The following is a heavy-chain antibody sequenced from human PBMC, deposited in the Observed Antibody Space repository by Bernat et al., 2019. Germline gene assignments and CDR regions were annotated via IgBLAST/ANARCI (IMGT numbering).Heavy chain of an antibody. Sequence: QVQLVESGGGLVKPGGSLRLSCAASGFTFSDYHMSWIRQAPGKGLEWVSYISSSSSYTNYADSVKGRFTISRDNAKNSLYLQMNSLRAEDTAVYYCARAPSSSGYYFYFDYWGQGTLVTVSS. CDR3: ARAPSSSGYYFYFDY. D-gene: IGHD3-22*01. CDR1: GFTFSDYH. V-gene: IGHV3-11*05. CDR2: ISSSSSYT. J-gene: IGHJ4*02.